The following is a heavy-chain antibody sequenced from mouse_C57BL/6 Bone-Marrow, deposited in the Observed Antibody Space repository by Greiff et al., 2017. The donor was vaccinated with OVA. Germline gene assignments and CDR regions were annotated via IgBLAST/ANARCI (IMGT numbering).Heavy chain of an antibody. D-gene: IGHD3-2*02. CDR3: TRFTAQGRAMDY. Sequence: EVQLQQSGTVLARPGASVKMSCKTSGYTFTSYWMHWVKQRPGQGLEWIGAIYPGNSDTSYNQKFKGKAKLTAVTSASTAYMELSSLTNEDSAVYYCTRFTAQGRAMDYWGQGTSVTVSS. CDR2: IYPGNSDT. J-gene: IGHJ4*01. V-gene: IGHV1-5*01. CDR1: GYTFTSYW.